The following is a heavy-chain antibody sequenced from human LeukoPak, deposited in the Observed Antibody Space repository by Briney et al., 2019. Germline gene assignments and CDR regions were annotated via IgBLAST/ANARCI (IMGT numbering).Heavy chain of an antibody. CDR3: ARDLRIVGATSLFDP. J-gene: IGHJ5*02. D-gene: IGHD1-26*01. CDR2: INPSGGST. V-gene: IGHV1-46*01. CDR1: GYTFTSYY. Sequence: ASVKVSCKASGYTFTSYYMHWVRQAPGQGLEWMGIINPSGGSTSYAQKFQGRVTMTKDTSTSTVYMELRSLRSDDTAVYYCARDLRIVGATSLFDPWGQGTLVTVSS.